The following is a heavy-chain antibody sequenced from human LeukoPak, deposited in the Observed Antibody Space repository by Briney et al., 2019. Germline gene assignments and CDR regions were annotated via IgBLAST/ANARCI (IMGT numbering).Heavy chain of an antibody. V-gene: IGHV1-8*02. D-gene: IGHD3-22*01. CDR2: MNPNSGNT. Sequence: GAPVKVSCKASGYTVTSYGISCVRQATGQGLEWRGWMNPNSGNTGYAQKFQGRVTMTRNTSISTAYMELSSLRSEDTAVYYCARGPYDSSGYGGDYWGQGTLVTVSS. CDR1: GYTVTSYG. J-gene: IGHJ4*02. CDR3: ARGPYDSSGYGGDY.